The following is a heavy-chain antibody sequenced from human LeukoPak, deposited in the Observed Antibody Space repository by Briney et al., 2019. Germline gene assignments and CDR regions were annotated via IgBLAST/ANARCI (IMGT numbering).Heavy chain of an antibody. CDR3: AKRGVVIRAVIIVGFHKEAYYFDY. Sequence: GGSLRLSCAVSGITLSNYGMSWVRQAPGKGLEWVAGISDGGGSRNYADSVKGRFTISKDNPKNTLYLQMNSLRAEDTAVYFCAKRGVVIRAVIIVGFHKEAYYFDYWGQGALVTVSS. D-gene: IGHD3-10*01. CDR2: ISDGGGSR. CDR1: GITLSNYG. V-gene: IGHV3-23*01. J-gene: IGHJ4*02.